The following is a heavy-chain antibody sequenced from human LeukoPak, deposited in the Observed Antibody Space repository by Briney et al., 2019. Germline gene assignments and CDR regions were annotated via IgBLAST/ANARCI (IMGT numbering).Heavy chain of an antibody. J-gene: IGHJ2*01. CDR2: IYASGST. CDR3: ARTVSSDNWYFDL. CDR1: GDSISSYY. D-gene: IGHD2-15*01. V-gene: IGHV4-4*07. Sequence: PSDTLSLPCIVTGDSISSYYWSWIRQPAGKGLDWIGRIYASGSTTYNPALKSRVTITVDKSNTQVSLMLSSVTAADTAVYYCARTVSSDNWYFDLWGRGTLVTVSS.